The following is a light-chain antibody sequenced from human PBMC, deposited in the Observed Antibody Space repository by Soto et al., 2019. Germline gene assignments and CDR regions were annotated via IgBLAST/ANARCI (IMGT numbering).Light chain of an antibody. J-gene: IGLJ3*02. CDR1: SSDVGGYKY. V-gene: IGLV2-11*01. Sequence: QSALTQPRSVSGSPGQSVTISCTGTSSDVGGYKYVSWYQQHPGKAPKLMIYDVTKRPSGVPDRFSGSQSGNTASLTISGLQAEDEADYYCCSYAGSYTWVFGGGTKLTVL. CDR2: DVT. CDR3: CSYAGSYTWV.